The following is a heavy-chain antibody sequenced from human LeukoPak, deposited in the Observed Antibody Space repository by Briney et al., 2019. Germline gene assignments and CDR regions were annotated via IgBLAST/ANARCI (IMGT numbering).Heavy chain of an antibody. J-gene: IGHJ4*02. Sequence: GASVKVSCKASGYTFTDYYMHWVQQAPGKGLEWMGRVDPEDGETIYAEKFQGRVTITADTSTDTAYMELSSLRSEDTAVYYCATDPPVGSYYGGDYWGQGTLVTVSS. CDR2: VDPEDGET. V-gene: IGHV1-69-2*01. CDR3: ATDPPVGSYYGGDY. D-gene: IGHD1-26*01. CDR1: GYTFTDYY.